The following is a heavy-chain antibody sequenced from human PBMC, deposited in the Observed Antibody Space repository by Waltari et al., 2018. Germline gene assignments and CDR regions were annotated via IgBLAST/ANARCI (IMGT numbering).Heavy chain of an antibody. CDR3: ARDQRFLESLYPYYYALDA. D-gene: IGHD3-3*01. V-gene: IGHV4-38-2*02. CDR1: HFYISAGYY. CDR2: IYHSGTT. Sequence: QVQLQESGPGLVKPSETLSLTCAVSHFYISAGYYWGWIRQSPGKGLEWIGSIYHSGTTHYNPSLESRVTISVDRSRNQFSLKVTSVSAADTAVYFCARDQRFLESLYPYYYALDAWGRGITVTVSS. J-gene: IGHJ6*02.